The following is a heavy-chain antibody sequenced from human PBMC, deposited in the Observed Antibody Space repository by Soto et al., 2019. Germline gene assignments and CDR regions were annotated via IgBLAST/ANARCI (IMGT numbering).Heavy chain of an antibody. CDR1: GVTFSSHY. CDR2: IYYSGST. V-gene: IGHV4-59*11. Sequence: PSETLSLTCTVSGVTFSSHYWTWIRQPPGKGLEWIGYIYYSGSTSYNPSLKSRVTMSVDTPKNQFSLKLSSVTAADTAVYYCARSGSLWARSEIDHWGQGTLVTVSS. CDR3: ARSGSLWARSEIDH. J-gene: IGHJ4*02. D-gene: IGHD2-15*01.